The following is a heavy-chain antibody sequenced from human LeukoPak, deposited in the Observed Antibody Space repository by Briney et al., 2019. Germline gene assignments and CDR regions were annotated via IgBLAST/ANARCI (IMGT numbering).Heavy chain of an antibody. CDR3: LRGDSRDF. D-gene: IGHD3-22*01. CDR1: GFTFSTYT. V-gene: IGHV3-21*01. J-gene: IGHJ4*02. CDR2: INSGGSTT. Sequence: GGSLRLSCAASGFTFSTYTVNWARQAPGKGLEWVSSINSGGSTTHYADSVKGRFTISRDNAQNSLYLQMNSLRVDDAAVYYCLRGDSRDFWGQGTLVTVSS.